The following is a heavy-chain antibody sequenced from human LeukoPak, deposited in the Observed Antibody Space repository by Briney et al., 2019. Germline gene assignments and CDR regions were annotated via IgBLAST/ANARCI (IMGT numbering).Heavy chain of an antibody. D-gene: IGHD3-10*01. CDR1: GFTFSSYA. Sequence: PGGSLRLSCAASGFTFSSYAMSWVRQAPGKGLERVSAISGGGGSTYYADSVKGRFTISRDNSKNTPYLQMNSLRAEDTAVYYCAKDLSLLWFGEIESGAFDIWGQGTMVTVSS. CDR2: ISGGGGST. J-gene: IGHJ3*02. CDR3: AKDLSLLWFGEIESGAFDI. V-gene: IGHV3-23*01.